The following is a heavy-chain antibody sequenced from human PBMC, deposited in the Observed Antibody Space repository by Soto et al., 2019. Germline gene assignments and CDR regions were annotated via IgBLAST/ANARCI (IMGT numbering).Heavy chain of an antibody. CDR2: IIPILGIA. V-gene: IGHV1-69*02. Sequence: SVKVSCKASGGTFSSYTISWVRQAPGQGLEWMGKIIPILGIANYAQKFQGRVTITADKSTSTAYMVLSSLRSEDTAVYYCAGRYCSSTSCMDVWGQGTTVTVSS. CDR3: AGRYCSSTSCMDV. J-gene: IGHJ6*02. D-gene: IGHD2-2*01. CDR1: GGTFSSYT.